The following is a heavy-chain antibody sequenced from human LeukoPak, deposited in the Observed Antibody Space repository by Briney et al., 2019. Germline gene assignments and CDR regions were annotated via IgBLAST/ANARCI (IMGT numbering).Heavy chain of an antibody. CDR1: GGSISSYY. CDR2: IYYSGST. J-gene: IGHJ4*02. V-gene: IGHV4-39*01. CDR3: ARQQRGDSYDPNFDY. D-gene: IGHD5-18*01. Sequence: NPSETLSLTCTVSGGSISSYYWGWIRQPPGKGLEWIGSIYYSGSTYYNPSLKSRVTISVDTSKNQFSLKLSSVTAADTAVYYCARQQRGDSYDPNFDYWGQGTLVTVSS.